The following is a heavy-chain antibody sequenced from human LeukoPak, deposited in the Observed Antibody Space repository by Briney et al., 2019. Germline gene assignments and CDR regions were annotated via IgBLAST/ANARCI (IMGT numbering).Heavy chain of an antibody. CDR1: GYTFTIYG. J-gene: IGHJ4*02. V-gene: IGHV1-18*01. Sequence: ASVKVSCTASGYTFTIYGISWVRQAPGQGVEGMGWISAYNGNTNYAQKLQGRVTMTTDTSTSTAYMELRSLRSDDTAVYYCARVGAYYYGSRSLDYWGQGTLVTVSS. CDR3: ARVGAYYYGSRSLDY. D-gene: IGHD3-10*01. CDR2: ISAYNGNT.